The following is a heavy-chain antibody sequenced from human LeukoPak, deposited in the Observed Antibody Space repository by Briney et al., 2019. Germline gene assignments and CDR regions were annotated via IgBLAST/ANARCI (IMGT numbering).Heavy chain of an antibody. V-gene: IGHV4-59*01. CDR1: GGSISSYY. Sequence: SETLSLTCTVSGGSISSYYWSWIRQPPGKGLEWIGYIYYSGSTNYNPSLKSRVTISVDTSKNQFSLKLSSVTAADTAVYYCAGESPWELLGFDYWGQGTLVTVSS. CDR3: AGESPWELLGFDY. J-gene: IGHJ4*02. D-gene: IGHD1-26*01. CDR2: IYYSGST.